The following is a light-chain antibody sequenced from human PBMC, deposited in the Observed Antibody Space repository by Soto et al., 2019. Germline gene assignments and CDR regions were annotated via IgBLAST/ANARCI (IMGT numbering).Light chain of an antibody. CDR1: QGIRDD. CDR2: AAS. CDR3: LQDYDYPLT. V-gene: IGKV1-6*01. J-gene: IGKJ4*01. Sequence: AIQMTQSPSSLSASVGDRVTITCRASQGIRDDLGWYQQKPGKPPKLLIYAASSLQSGVPSRFSGSGSGTVFTLTISSLQPEDFATYYCLQDYDYPLTFGGGTKVEIK.